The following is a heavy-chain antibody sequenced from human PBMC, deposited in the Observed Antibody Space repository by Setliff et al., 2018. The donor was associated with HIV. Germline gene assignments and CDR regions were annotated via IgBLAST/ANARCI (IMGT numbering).Heavy chain of an antibody. CDR3: ARDLGGPRNFDN. D-gene: IGHD2-15*01. Sequence: SETLSLTCTSSGDSISGYYWSWIRQPAGKGLEWIGRMHTSGNTNYNPSLKSRVTMSVDTSKNQSSLRLSSVTAADTAVYYCARDLGGPRNFDNWGQGTLVTVSS. J-gene: IGHJ4*02. CDR1: GDSISGYY. V-gene: IGHV4-4*07. CDR2: MHTSGNT.